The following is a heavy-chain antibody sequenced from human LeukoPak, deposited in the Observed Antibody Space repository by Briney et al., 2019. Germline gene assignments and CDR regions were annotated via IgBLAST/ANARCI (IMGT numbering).Heavy chain of an antibody. J-gene: IGHJ4*02. D-gene: IGHD3-16*01. CDR2: FDPEDGET. CDR3: ATDQNYVWGSQRPNFDY. CDR1: GYTLTELS. V-gene: IGHV1-24*01. Sequence: GASVKASCKVSGYTLTELSMHWVRQAPGKGLEWMGGFDPEDGETIYAQKFQGRVTMTEDTSTDTAYMELSSLRSEDTAVYYCATDQNYVWGSQRPNFDYWGQGTLVTVSS.